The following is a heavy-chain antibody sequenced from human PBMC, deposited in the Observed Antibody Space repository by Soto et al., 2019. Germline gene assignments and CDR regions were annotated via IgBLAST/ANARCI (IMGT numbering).Heavy chain of an antibody. CDR3: ARDRGLHGNGMDV. Sequence: PGGSLRLSCVASGFTFSSYLMSWVRQAPGKGLEWVANIKQDGREKYYVDSVKGRFTISRDNAKNSLYLQMNSLRAEDTAVYYCARDRGLHGNGMDVWGRGTTVTVSS. CDR1: GFTFSSYL. J-gene: IGHJ6*02. CDR2: IKQDGREK. D-gene: IGHD1-26*01. V-gene: IGHV3-7*01.